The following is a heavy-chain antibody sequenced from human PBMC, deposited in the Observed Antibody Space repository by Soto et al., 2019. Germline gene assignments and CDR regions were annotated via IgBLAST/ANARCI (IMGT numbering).Heavy chain of an antibody. J-gene: IGHJ6*02. V-gene: IGHV1-18*01. CDR3: ARDPGFGFGYSYAFAMDV. CDR2: ISGYNGNT. Sequence: QVQLVQSGAEVKKPGASVKVSCKASGYTFSNYGISWVRQGPGQGLEWMGWISGYNGNTHYEEKVQDRIKMTTDTSTSTTYLELRSLRSDHTAVYLCARDPGFGFGYSYAFAMDVWGQGTTVTVSS. D-gene: IGHD5-18*01. CDR1: GYTFSNYG.